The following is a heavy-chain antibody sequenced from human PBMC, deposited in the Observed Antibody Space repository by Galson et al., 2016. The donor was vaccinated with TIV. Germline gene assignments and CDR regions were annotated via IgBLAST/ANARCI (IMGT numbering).Heavy chain of an antibody. J-gene: IGHJ6*02. CDR1: GYTFSYYG. Sequence: SVKVSCKASGYTFSYYGISWVRRAPGQGLEWMGWISGHSGNTDYARKFQGRLVMTTDTSTGTAFMEVRSLTSDDTAVYYCARDRGSMTMILVVDYYYGMDVWGQGTTVTASS. D-gene: IGHD3-22*01. V-gene: IGHV1-18*04. CDR2: ISGHSGNT. CDR3: ARDRGSMTMILVVDYYYGMDV.